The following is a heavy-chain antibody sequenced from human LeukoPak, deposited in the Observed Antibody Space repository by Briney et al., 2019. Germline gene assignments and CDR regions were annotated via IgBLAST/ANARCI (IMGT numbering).Heavy chain of an antibody. D-gene: IGHD6-25*01. J-gene: IGHJ6*02. V-gene: IGHV4-59*01. CDR1: GFTFSSYS. CDR2: IYKGGSP. CDR3: ARSASGSSYGMDV. Sequence: GSLRLSCAASGFTFSSYSMNWVRQAPGKGLEWVGYIYKGGSPDYNLSLKSRVTISVDTSKNQLSLKLSSVTAADTAVYYCARSASGSSYGMDVWGQGTTVTVSS.